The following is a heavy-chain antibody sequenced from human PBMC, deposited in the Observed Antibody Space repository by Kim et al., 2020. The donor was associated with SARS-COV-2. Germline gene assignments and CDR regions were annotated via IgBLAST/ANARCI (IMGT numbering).Heavy chain of an antibody. CDR3: ARVILPAVKVPWFDP. CDR1: GGSISSYY. D-gene: IGHD2-2*01. CDR2: IYYSGST. J-gene: IGHJ5*02. Sequence: SETLSLTCTVSGGSISSYYWSWIRQPPGKGLEWIGYIYYSGSTNYNPSLKSRVTISVDTSKNQFSLKLSSVTAADTAVYYCARVILPAVKVPWFDPWGQGTLVTVSS. V-gene: IGHV4-59*13.